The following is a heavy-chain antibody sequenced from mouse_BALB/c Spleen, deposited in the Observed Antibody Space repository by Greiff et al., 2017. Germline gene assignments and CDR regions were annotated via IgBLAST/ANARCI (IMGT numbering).Heavy chain of an antibody. J-gene: IGHJ4*01. CDR3: ARPYAYYAMDY. CDR2: ISSGSSTI. Sequence: EVQVVESGGGLVQPGGSRKLSCAASGFTFSSFGMHWVRQAPEKGLEWVAYISSGSSTIYYADTVKGRFTISRDNPKNTLFLQMTSLRSEDTAMYYCARPYAYYAMDYWGQGTSVTVSS. V-gene: IGHV5-17*02. CDR1: GFTFSSFG. D-gene: IGHD1-1*01.